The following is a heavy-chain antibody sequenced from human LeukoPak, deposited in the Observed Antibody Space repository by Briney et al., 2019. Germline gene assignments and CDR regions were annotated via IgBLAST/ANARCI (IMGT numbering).Heavy chain of an antibody. CDR3: AKNGVAGYYYYYYYMDV. V-gene: IGHV4-39*01. D-gene: IGHD6-19*01. Sequence: SETLSLTCTVSGGSISSSSYYWGWIRQPPGKGLEWIGSIYYSGSTYYNPSLKSRVTISVDTSKNQFSLKLSSVTAADTAVYYCAKNGVAGYYYYYYYMDVWGKGTTVTISS. CDR1: GGSISSSSYY. J-gene: IGHJ6*03. CDR2: IYYSGST.